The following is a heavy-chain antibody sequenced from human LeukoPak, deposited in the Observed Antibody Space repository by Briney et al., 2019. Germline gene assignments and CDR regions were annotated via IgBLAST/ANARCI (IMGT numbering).Heavy chain of an antibody. CDR1: GGSISSYY. D-gene: IGHD4-17*01. J-gene: IGHJ5*02. V-gene: IGHV4-4*07. CDR3: ARDSWTTGEVKFDP. Sequence: KPSETLSLTCTVSGGSISSYYWSWIRQPAGKGLEWIGRIYTSGSITYNPSLKSRVSMSVDTSKNQFSLKLSSVTAADTAVYYCARDSWTTGEVKFDPWGQGTLVTVSS. CDR2: IYTSGSI.